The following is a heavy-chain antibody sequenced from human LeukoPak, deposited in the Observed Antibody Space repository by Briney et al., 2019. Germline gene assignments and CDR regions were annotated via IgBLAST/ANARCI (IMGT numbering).Heavy chain of an antibody. CDR1: LGSISGGGYS. J-gene: IGHJ3*02. Sequence: SETLSDTCAVSLGSISGGGYSCSWIRQPPGRCLEWVGYIYHSGSTYYNTSLKSRVTISVDRSKNQFPLKLSSVTAADTAVYYCARVREYDYVWGSYPDAFDIWGQGTMVTVSS. V-gene: IGHV4-30-2*01. CDR2: IYHSGST. D-gene: IGHD3-16*02. CDR3: ARVREYDYVWGSYPDAFDI.